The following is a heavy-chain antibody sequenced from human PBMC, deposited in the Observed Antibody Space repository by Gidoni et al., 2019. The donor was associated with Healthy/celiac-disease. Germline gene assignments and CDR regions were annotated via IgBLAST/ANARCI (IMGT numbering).Heavy chain of an antibody. CDR2: IWYDGSNK. V-gene: IGHV3-33*01. CDR1: GFPFSSYG. J-gene: IGHJ4*02. D-gene: IGHD6-19*01. CDR3: ARASKAVAGTPSDFDY. Sequence: QVQLVESGGGVVQPGRPLRLSCAASGFPFSSYGMHWVRQAPGKGLEWVAVIWYDGSNKYYADSVKGRFTISRDNSKNTLYLQMNSLRAEDTAVYYCARASKAVAGTPSDFDYWGQGTLVTVSS.